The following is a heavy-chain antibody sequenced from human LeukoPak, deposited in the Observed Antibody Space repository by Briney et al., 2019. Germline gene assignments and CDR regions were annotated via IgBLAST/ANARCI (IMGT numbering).Heavy chain of an antibody. J-gene: IGHJ5*02. D-gene: IGHD6-6*01. CDR2: IYYSGST. Sequence: SETLSLTCTVSGGSISSSSYFWGWIRQPPGKVLEWIGSIYYSGSTYYNPSLKSRVPISVDTSQNQFSLKLSSVTAADTAVYYCAREKQLRRGNWFDPWGQGTLVTVSS. CDR3: AREKQLRRGNWFDP. V-gene: IGHV4-39*07. CDR1: GGSISSSSYF.